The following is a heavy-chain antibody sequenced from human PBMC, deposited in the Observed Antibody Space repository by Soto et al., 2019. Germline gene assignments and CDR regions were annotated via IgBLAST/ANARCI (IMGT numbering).Heavy chain of an antibody. J-gene: IGHJ4*02. CDR1: GFTFSSYG. Sequence: GGSLRLSCAASGFTFSSYGMHWVRQAPGKGLEWVAVIWYDGSNKYYADSVKGRFTISRDNSKNTLYLQMNSLRAEDTAVYYCARDNGDYALDYWGQGTLVTVSS. CDR2: IWYDGSNK. D-gene: IGHD4-17*01. V-gene: IGHV3-33*01. CDR3: ARDNGDYALDY.